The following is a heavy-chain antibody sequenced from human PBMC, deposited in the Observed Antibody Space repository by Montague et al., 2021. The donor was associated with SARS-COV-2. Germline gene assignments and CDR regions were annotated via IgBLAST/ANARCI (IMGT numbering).Heavy chain of an antibody. D-gene: IGHD3-9*01. Sequence: SLRLSCAASGFTFSSYSMNWVRQAPGKGLEWVSSISSSSSYTYYADSVKGRFTISRDNAKNSLYLQMNSLGAEDAAVYYCARDPYYDILTGYYKDWGQGTLVTVSS. CDR3: ARDPYYDILTGYYKD. V-gene: IGHV3-21*01. CDR2: ISSSSSYT. J-gene: IGHJ4*02. CDR1: GFTFSSYS.